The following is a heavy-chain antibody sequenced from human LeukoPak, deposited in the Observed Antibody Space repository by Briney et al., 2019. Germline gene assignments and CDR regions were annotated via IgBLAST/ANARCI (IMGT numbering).Heavy chain of an antibody. CDR2: INHSGST. V-gene: IGHV4-34*01. CDR1: GGSFSGYY. D-gene: IGHD6-6*01. J-gene: IGHJ5*02. Sequence: SETLSLTCAVYGGSFSGYYWSWIRQPPGKGLEWIGEINHSGSTNYNPSLKSRVTISVDMSKNQFSLKLSSVTAADTAVYYCARSRAARYLGFDPWGQGTLVTVSS. CDR3: ARSRAARYLGFDP.